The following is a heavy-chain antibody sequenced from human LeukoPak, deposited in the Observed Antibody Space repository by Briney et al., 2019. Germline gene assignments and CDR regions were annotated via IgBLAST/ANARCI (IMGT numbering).Heavy chain of an antibody. D-gene: IGHD6-13*01. CDR3: AMSWNCDY. V-gene: IGHV3-64*04. Sequence: GGSLRLSCSASGFXFSNYAMAWVRQAPGKGLEYVSAISNNGVSTYYADSVKGRFTISRDNSKSTLYLQMNSLRAEDTAVYYCAMSWNCDYWGQGTLVAVSS. J-gene: IGHJ4*02. CDR2: ISNNGVST. CDR1: GFXFSNYA.